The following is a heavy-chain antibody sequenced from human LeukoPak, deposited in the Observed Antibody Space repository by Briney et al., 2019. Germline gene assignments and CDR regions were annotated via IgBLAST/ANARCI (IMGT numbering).Heavy chain of an antibody. CDR2: IYSSGST. Sequence: ETLSLTCAVSGASISGSGYYWGWIRQPPGKGLEWIGNIYSSGSTYYNASLQSRVTISIDTSKNQFSLRLNSVTAADTAMYYCAKSGGYGLIDYWGQGTRVTVSS. D-gene: IGHD1-26*01. CDR1: GASISGSGYY. CDR3: AKSGGYGLIDY. J-gene: IGHJ4*02. V-gene: IGHV4-39*01.